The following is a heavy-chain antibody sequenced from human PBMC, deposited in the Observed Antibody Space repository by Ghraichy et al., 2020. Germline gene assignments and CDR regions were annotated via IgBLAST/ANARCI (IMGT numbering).Heavy chain of an antibody. CDR1: GFTFSSYA. V-gene: IGHV3-23*01. CDR2: ISGSGGST. Sequence: GGSLRLSCAASGFTFSSYAMSWVRQAPGKGLEWVSAISGSGGSTYYADSVKGRFTISRDNSKNTLYLQMNSLRAEDTAVYYCAKVAEYSSGWYGPYYFDYWGQGTLVTVSS. CDR3: AKVAEYSSGWYGPYYFDY. J-gene: IGHJ4*02. D-gene: IGHD6-19*01.